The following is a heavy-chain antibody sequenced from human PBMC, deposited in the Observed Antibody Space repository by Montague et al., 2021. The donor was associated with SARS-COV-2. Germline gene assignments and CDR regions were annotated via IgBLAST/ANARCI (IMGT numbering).Heavy chain of an antibody. Sequence: SETLSLTCTVSGGSITRNYYWGWIRQPPGKGLEWVGNNYYSGTTFINPSLESRVTISVDASKNQFSLNLTSETAADTAVYYCARPLVRGVPKAFDIWGQGALVIVSS. V-gene: IGHV4-39*01. CDR3: ARPLVRGVPKAFDI. CDR1: GGSITRNYY. D-gene: IGHD3-10*01. J-gene: IGHJ3*02. CDR2: NYYSGTT.